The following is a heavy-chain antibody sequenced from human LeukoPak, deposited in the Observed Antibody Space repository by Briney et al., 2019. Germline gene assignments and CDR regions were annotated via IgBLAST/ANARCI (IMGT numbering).Heavy chain of an antibody. CDR1: GGSISDYY. D-gene: IGHD1-14*01. CDR2: VYYSGTS. CDR3: ARSLRRRKFDP. V-gene: IGHV4-59*01. J-gene: IGHJ5*02. Sequence: PSETLSLTCTVSGGSISDYYWSWIRQTPGEGLEWIGYVYYSGTSTYNPSLKSRVTTSVGSSKNQFSLSLRSVTAADTAVYYCARSLRRRKFDPWGQGTLVTVSS.